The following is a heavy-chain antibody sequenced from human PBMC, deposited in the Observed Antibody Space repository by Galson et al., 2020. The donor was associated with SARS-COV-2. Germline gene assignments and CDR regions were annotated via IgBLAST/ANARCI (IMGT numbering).Heavy chain of an antibody. V-gene: IGHV3-21*01. J-gene: IGHJ4*02. CDR3: TRERGYSYGYSES. D-gene: IGHD5-18*01. Sequence: NSGGSLRLTCAASGFTFSSYSMNWVRQAQGKGMEWDSSISGTSTNIYYADSVKGRFTISRDNAKKSLYLQMNSLGTEDTAVYYCTRERGYSYGYSESWGQGSLVPVAS. CDR2: ISGTSTNI. CDR1: GFTFSSYS.